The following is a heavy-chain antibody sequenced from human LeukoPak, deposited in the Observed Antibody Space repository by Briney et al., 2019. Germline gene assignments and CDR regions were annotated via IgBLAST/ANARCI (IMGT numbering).Heavy chain of an antibody. CDR1: GFTFSSYA. Sequence: GGSLRLSCAASGFTFSSYAMSWVRQAPGKGLEWVSAISGSGGSTYYADSVKGRFTISRDNAKNSLYLQMNSLRAEDTAVYYCARASSSLPPYYFDYWGQGTLVTVSS. CDR3: ARASSSLPPYYFDY. V-gene: IGHV3-23*01. J-gene: IGHJ4*02. CDR2: ISGSGGST. D-gene: IGHD6-13*01.